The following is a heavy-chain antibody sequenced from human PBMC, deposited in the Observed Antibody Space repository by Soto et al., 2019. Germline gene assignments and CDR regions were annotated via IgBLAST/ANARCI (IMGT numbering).Heavy chain of an antibody. CDR2: ISAYNGNT. J-gene: IGHJ6*02. CDR1: GYKFISHS. Sequence: QIQLVQSGGEVKKPGASVKVSCKSSGYKFISHSITWVRQAPGQGLEWVGRISAYNGNTNYAQKPQGRVTMTTDTSTNTAYMELRSLRSDDTAVYYCARGAFCGGAPGCRDMDVWGQGTTVTVSS. V-gene: IGHV1-18*01. D-gene: IGHD2-21*01. CDR3: ARGAFCGGAPGCRDMDV.